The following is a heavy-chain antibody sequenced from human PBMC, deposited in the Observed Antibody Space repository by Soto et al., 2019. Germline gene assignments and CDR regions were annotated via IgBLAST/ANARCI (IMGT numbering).Heavy chain of an antibody. Sequence: SETLYLTCTVSGGSISSYYWSWIRQPPGKGLEWIGYIYYSGSTNYNPSLKSRVTISVDTSKNQFSLKLSSVTAADTAVYYCARVYLIGGWYLDYWGQGTLVTFSS. CDR2: IYYSGST. V-gene: IGHV4-59*01. CDR1: GGSISSYY. J-gene: IGHJ4*02. CDR3: ARVYLIGGWYLDY. D-gene: IGHD6-19*01.